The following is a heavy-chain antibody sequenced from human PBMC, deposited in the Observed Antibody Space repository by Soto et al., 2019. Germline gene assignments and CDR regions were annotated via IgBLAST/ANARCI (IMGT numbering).Heavy chain of an antibody. CDR2: LDQSGGT. CDR3: AREDSYGWSGESLDV. V-gene: IGHV4-34*01. D-gene: IGHD6-19*01. Sequence: QVQLQQWGAGLLKASETLSLTCAVVGDSLRGQSWNWIRQSPGKGLEWIGELDQSGGTNYNPSLKSRAIISDDTSKNQFSLTLTSVTAADTAVYYCAREDSYGWSGESLDVWGXGXXXXVSS. CDR1: GDSLRGQS. J-gene: IGHJ6*02.